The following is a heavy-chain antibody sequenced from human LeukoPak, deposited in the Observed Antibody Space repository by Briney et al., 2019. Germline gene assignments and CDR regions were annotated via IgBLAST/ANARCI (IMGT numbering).Heavy chain of an antibody. J-gene: IGHJ4*02. CDR1: GFTFSRYW. CDR3: ARERVMYYYGAGSPDY. D-gene: IGHD3-10*01. CDR2: INSDGSST. V-gene: IGHV3-74*01. Sequence: GGALRLSCAASGFTFSRYWMHWVRQGPGKGLVWVSRINSDGSSTSYADSVKGRFTISRDNAKNTLYLQMNSLRAEDTAVYYCARERVMYYYGAGSPDYWGQGTLVTVSS.